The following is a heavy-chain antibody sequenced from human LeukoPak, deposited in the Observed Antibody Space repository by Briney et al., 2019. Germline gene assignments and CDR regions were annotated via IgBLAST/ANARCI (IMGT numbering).Heavy chain of an antibody. CDR2: INWNGGST. CDR3: ARDRGYCSSTSCDGFSDY. Sequence: PGGSLRLSCAASGFTFDDYGMSWVRQAPGKGLEWVSGINWNGGSTGYADSVKGRFTISRDNAKNSLYLQMNSLRAEDTAVYYCARDRGYCSSTSCDGFSDYWGQGTLVTVSS. D-gene: IGHD2-2*01. CDR1: GFTFDDYG. J-gene: IGHJ4*02. V-gene: IGHV3-20*04.